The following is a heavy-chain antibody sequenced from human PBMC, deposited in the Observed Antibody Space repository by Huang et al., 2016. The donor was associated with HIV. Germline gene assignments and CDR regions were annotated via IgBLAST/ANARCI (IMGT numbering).Heavy chain of an antibody. V-gene: IGHV4-34*02. J-gene: IGHJ3*02. Sequence: VQLQQWGASLLKPSETLSLTCAVSGGTFTGYFWGWVRQAPGKGLEWIAAINHSGPTSYNPSLKSRVSMSVDVSNTQFSLSLKSVTAADTAVYFCVRCPGYYFEPSRYFDAFDIWGPGTMVTVS. D-gene: IGHD3-22*01. CDR2: INHSGPT. CDR3: VRCPGYYFEPSRYFDAFDI. CDR1: GGTFTGYF.